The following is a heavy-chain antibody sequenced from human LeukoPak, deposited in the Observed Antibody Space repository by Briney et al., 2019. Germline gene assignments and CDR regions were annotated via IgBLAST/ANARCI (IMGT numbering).Heavy chain of an antibody. Sequence: SETLSLTCTVSGGSISTFYWSWIRQPPGKGLEWIGYIYYSGSTNYNPSLKSRLTISVDTSKNQFSLKLSSVTAADTAVYYCARDRIQRDYYYGMDVWGQGTTVTVSS. V-gene: IGHV4-59*01. CDR3: ARDRIQRDYYYGMDV. D-gene: IGHD1-1*01. J-gene: IGHJ6*02. CDR1: GGSISTFY. CDR2: IYYSGST.